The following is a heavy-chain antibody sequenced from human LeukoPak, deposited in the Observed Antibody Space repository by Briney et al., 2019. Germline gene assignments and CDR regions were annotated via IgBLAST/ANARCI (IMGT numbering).Heavy chain of an antibody. D-gene: IGHD3-22*01. Sequence: SVKVSCKASGGTFSSYAISWVRQAPGQGLEWMGGIIPIFGTANYAQKFQGRVTITADESTSTAYMELSSLRSEDTAVYYCARRYYYDSSGYYYYYMDVWGKGTTVTVSS. J-gene: IGHJ6*03. CDR2: IIPIFGTA. CDR3: ARRYYYDSSGYYYYYMDV. CDR1: GGTFSSYA. V-gene: IGHV1-69*01.